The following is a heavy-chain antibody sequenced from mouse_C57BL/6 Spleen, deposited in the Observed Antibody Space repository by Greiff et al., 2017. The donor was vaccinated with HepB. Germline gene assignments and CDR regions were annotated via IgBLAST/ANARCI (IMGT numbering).Heavy chain of an antibody. CDR1: GYSFTGYY. CDR2: INPSTGGT. J-gene: IGHJ3*01. CDR3: ARSIYYDYGDY. Sequence: EVQLQQSGPELVKPGASVKISCKASGYSFTGYYMNWVKQSPEKSLEWIGEINPSTGGTTYNQKFKAKATLTVDKSSSTAYMQLKSLTSEDSAVYYCARSIYYDYGDYWGQGTLVTVSA. V-gene: IGHV1-42*01. D-gene: IGHD2-4*01.